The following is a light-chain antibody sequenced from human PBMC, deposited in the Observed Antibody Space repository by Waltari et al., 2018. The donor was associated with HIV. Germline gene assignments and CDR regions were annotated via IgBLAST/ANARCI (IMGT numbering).Light chain of an antibody. Sequence: EIVLTQSPGTLSLSPGERATLSCRASQSVSSSYLAWYQKKPGQAPRLLIYGASSRATGIPDRVGGSGSGTDFTLTISRLEPEEFAVYYCQQYGSSPGWTFGQGTKVEIK. V-gene: IGKV3-20*01. CDR2: GAS. CDR1: QSVSSSY. CDR3: QQYGSSPGWT. J-gene: IGKJ1*01.